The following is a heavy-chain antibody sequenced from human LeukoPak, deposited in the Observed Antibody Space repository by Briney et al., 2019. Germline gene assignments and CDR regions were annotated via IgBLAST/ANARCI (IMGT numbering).Heavy chain of an antibody. CDR3: ERLTISPKNWFDP. V-gene: IGHV5-10-1*01. D-gene: IGHD3-3*01. J-gene: IGHJ5*02. CDR2: IDTSDSYT. Sequence: GRPRRISGKGSVDRFTSDGIIGVGQMPGKGLEWRGRIDTSDSYTNSSPSFQGHVTISADKSISTAYLQWSSLKPSDTAMYYCERLTISPKNWFDPWGQGTLVTVSS. CDR1: VDRFTSDG.